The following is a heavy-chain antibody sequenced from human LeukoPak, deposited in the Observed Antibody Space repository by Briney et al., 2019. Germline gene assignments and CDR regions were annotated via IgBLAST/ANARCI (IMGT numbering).Heavy chain of an antibody. J-gene: IGHJ4*02. CDR1: GFTFSSYA. CDR2: ISGSGGST. D-gene: IGHD6-19*01. Sequence: GGSLRLSCAASGFTFSSYAMSWVRQAPGKGLEWVSAISGSGGSTYYADSVKGWFTISRDNSKNTLYLQMNSLRAEDTAVYYCANMAQWLVVTRDYWGQGTLVTVSS. CDR3: ANMAQWLVVTRDY. V-gene: IGHV3-23*01.